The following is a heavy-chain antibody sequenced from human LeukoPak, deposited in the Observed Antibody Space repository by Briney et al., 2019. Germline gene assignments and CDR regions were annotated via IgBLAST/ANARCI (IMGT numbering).Heavy chain of an antibody. D-gene: IGHD3-16*02. V-gene: IGHV7-4-1*02. J-gene: IGHJ4*02. Sequence: ASVKVSCKASGYTFASYALNWVRQAPGQGLEWMGWINTSSGKPAYAQGFTGRFVFSLDTSVSTAYLQISSLEAEDTAVYYCARGLEMSFWGQGTLVTVSS. CDR1: GYTFASYA. CDR2: INTSSGKP. CDR3: ARGLEMSF.